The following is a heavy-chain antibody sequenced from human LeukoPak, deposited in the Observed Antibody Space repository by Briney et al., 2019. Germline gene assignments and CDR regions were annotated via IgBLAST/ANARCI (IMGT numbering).Heavy chain of an antibody. D-gene: IGHD6-13*01. CDR2: INTNTGNP. Sequence: ASVKVSCKASGYTFTSYAMNWVRQAPGQGLEWMGWINTNTGNPTYAQGFTGRFVFSLDTSVSTAYLQISSLKAEDTAVYYCATSIAAAGARWFDPWGQGTLVTVSS. CDR3: ATSIAAAGARWFDP. V-gene: IGHV7-4-1*02. J-gene: IGHJ5*02. CDR1: GYTFTSYA.